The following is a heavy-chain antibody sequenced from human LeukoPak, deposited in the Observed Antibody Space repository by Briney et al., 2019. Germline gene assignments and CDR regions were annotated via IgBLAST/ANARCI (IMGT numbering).Heavy chain of an antibody. CDR3: ARDRDVSGSWESNFDY. Sequence: GGSLRLSCAASGFIVSINYMSWVRQAPGKGLEWVSVIFSDGRTYYADSVKGRFTISRDNSKNALYLQMNSLRAEETAVYYCARDRDVSGSWESNFDYWGQGTLVTVSS. CDR2: IFSDGRT. V-gene: IGHV3-53*01. CDR1: GFIVSINY. D-gene: IGHD3-10*01. J-gene: IGHJ4*02.